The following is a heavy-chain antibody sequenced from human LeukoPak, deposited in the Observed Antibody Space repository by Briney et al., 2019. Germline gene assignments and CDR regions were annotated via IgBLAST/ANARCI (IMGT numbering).Heavy chain of an antibody. D-gene: IGHD3-22*01. CDR2: IKSKTDGGTT. Sequence: GGSLRLSCAATGFTLSNAWMSWVRQAPGKGLEWVGRIKSKTDGGTTDYAAPVKGRFTISRDDSKNTLYLQMNSLKTEDTAVYYCTTDLGDYYDSSGYYSIYWGQGTLVTVSS. V-gene: IGHV3-15*01. CDR1: GFTLSNAW. CDR3: TTDLGDYYDSSGYYSIY. J-gene: IGHJ4*02.